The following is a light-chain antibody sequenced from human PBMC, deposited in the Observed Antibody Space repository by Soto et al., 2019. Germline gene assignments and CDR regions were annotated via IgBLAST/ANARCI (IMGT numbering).Light chain of an antibody. CDR3: QQVNVDPST. CDR2: EAS. J-gene: IGKJ4*01. V-gene: IGKV1-39*01. CDR1: QSIRSY. Sequence: DIQMTQSPASLSASVGDRVTLTCRASQSIRSYLNWYQQKPGKAPKLLIYEASTLHRGGPSRFSGGGSGTDFTLTSSSLQPEDFATYYCQQVNVDPSTFGGGTKVDIK.